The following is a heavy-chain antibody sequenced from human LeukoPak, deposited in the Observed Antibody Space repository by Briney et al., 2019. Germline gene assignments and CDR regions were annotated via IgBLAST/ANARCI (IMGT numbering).Heavy chain of an antibody. V-gene: IGHV4-61*01. D-gene: IGHD1-26*01. CDR1: GASVSSGSYY. Sequence: SATLSLTCTVSGASVSSGSYYWSWIRQPPGQGLVWIGYVHSSGSTNYNPSLKSRVAILVDTHKNQFHLKLSSVTAADTAVYYCVKGHLVWELGDYFDYWGQGTLVTVSS. J-gene: IGHJ4*02. CDR2: VHSSGST. CDR3: VKGHLVWELGDYFDY.